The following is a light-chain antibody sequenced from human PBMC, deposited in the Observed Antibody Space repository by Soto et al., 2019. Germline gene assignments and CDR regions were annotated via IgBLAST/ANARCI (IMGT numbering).Light chain of an antibody. J-gene: IGKJ5*01. CDR1: QTVSGSY. V-gene: IGKV3-20*01. CDR2: AAY. Sequence: EIVLTQSPGTLSLSPGERATLSCRASQTVSGSYLAWYQQKPGQAPRLLIYAAYSRSTGIPDRCSGSGSGTDFTLTISRLEPEDFAVYYCQQYYTSPITFGQGTRLEIK. CDR3: QQYYTSPIT.